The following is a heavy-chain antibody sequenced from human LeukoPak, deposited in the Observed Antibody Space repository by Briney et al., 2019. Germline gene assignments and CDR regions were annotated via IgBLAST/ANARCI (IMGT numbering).Heavy chain of an antibody. CDR3: AKDGTTVVTNYMDV. CDR1: GFTFSSYW. V-gene: IGHV3-23*01. D-gene: IGHD4-23*01. CDR2: ISGSGGST. J-gene: IGHJ6*03. Sequence: GGSLRLSCAASGFTFSSYWMHWVRQAPGKGLEWVSAISGSGGSTYYADSVKGRFTISRDNSKNTLYLQMNSLRAEDTAVYYCAKDGTTVVTNYMDVWGKGTTVTVSS.